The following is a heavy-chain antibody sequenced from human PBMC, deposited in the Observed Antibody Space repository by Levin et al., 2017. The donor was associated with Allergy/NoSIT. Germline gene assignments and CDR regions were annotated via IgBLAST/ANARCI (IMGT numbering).Heavy chain of an antibody. D-gene: IGHD2-8*02. CDR1: GFTFSNYA. CDR3: AKAALSCTGSSCNPLKLNWFAS. Sequence: ETLSLTCAASGFTFSNYAMSWVRLAPGRGLEWVALISVTGGNTNYADSVKGRFTIYRDNSKNTLYLQMNSLTADDTAVYYCAKAALSCTGSSCNPLKLNWFASWGQGTLVTVSS. V-gene: IGHV3-23*01. CDR2: ISVTGGNT. J-gene: IGHJ5*01.